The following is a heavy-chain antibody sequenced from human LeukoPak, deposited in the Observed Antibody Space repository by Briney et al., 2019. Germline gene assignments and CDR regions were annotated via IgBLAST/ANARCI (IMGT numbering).Heavy chain of an antibody. D-gene: IGHD3-9*01. Sequence: GGSLRLSCAASGFAFSSYEMNWVRQAPGKGLEWVSYISSSGSTIYYADSVKGRFTISRDNAKNSLYLQMNSLRAEDTAVYYCAREHYDILTGLDAFDIWGQGTMVTVSS. CDR3: AREHYDILTGLDAFDI. CDR1: GFAFSSYE. CDR2: ISSSGSTI. V-gene: IGHV3-48*03. J-gene: IGHJ3*02.